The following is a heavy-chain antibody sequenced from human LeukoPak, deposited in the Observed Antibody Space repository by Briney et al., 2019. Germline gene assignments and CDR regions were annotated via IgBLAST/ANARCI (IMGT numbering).Heavy chain of an antibody. D-gene: IGHD2-2*01. CDR1: GYTFTSYD. J-gene: IGHJ6*03. V-gene: IGHV1-69*13. CDR3: ARGYCSSTSCYAVDYYYYMDV. Sequence: GASVKVSCKASGYTFTSYDINWVRQATGQGLEWMGGIIPIFGTANYARKFQGRVTITADESTSTAYMELSSLRSEDTAVYYCARGYCSSTSCYAVDYYYYMDVWGKGTTVTISS. CDR2: IIPIFGTA.